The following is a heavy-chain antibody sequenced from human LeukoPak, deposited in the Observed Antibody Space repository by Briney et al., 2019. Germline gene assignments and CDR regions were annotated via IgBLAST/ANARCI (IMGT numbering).Heavy chain of an antibody. J-gene: IGHJ4*02. D-gene: IGHD6-19*01. V-gene: IGHV4-59*08. CDR1: GGSTSSYY. CDR2: IYYSGST. Sequence: PSETLSLTCTVSGGSTSSYYWSWIRQPPGKRLEWIGYIYYSGSTNYNPSLKSRLTISIDTSKNQFSLKLSSVTAADTAVYYCARHSGAGTGFVYWGQGTLVTVSS. CDR3: ARHSGAGTGFVY.